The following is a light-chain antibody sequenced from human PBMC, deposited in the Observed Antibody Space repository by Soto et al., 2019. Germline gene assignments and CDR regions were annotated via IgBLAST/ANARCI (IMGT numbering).Light chain of an antibody. CDR2: DVS. CDR1: QSVGSY. CDR3: QQRSDWPQLT. Sequence: EIVLTQSPATLSLSLGERATLSCRASQSVGSYLAWYQQKPGQAPRLLIFDVSNRATGIPARFSGSGSGTDFTLTISSLEPEDFAIYYCQQRSDWPQLTFGGGTKVEIK. V-gene: IGKV3-11*01. J-gene: IGKJ4*01.